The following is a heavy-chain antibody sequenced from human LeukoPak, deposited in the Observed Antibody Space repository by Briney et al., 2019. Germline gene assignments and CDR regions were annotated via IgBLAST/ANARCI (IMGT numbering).Heavy chain of an antibody. Sequence: SGTLSLTCAVSGGSISSSNWWSWVRQPPGKGLEWIGEIYHSGSTNYNPSLKSRVSISVGKSKNQFSLKLSSVTAADTAVYYCARGTGGDVILSFDYWGQGTLVTVSS. CDR2: IYHSGST. CDR3: ARGTGGDVILSFDY. CDR1: GGSISSSNW. V-gene: IGHV4-4*02. J-gene: IGHJ4*02. D-gene: IGHD3-9*01.